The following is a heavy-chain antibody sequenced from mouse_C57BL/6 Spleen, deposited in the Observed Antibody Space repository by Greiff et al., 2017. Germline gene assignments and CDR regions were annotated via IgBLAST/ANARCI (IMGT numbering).Heavy chain of an antibody. CDR2: IYPGNSDT. CDR3: TRGYYVSSPHAMAY. D-gene: IGHD1-1*01. CDR1: GYTFTSYW. V-gene: IGHV1-5*01. J-gene: IGHJ4*01. Sequence: EVQLQQSGTVLARPGASVKMSCKTSGYTFTSYWMHWVKQRPGQGLEWIGAIYPGNSDTSYNQKFKGKAKLTAVTSASTAYMELSSLTNEDSAVYYCTRGYYVSSPHAMAYCGQGTSVTVSS.